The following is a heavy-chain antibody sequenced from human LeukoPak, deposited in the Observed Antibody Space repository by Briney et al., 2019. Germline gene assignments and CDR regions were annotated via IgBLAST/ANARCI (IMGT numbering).Heavy chain of an antibody. CDR2: ISYDGSNK. CDR1: GFTFSSYA. V-gene: IGHV3-30-3*02. Sequence: GGSLRLSCAASGFTFSSYAVHWVRQAPGKGLEWVAVISYDGSNKYYADSVKGRFTISRDNSKDTLYLQMNSLRAEDTAVYYCAKTMGPYSGFGAFDIWGLGTMVTVPS. CDR3: AKTMGPYSGFGAFDI. J-gene: IGHJ3*02. D-gene: IGHD5-12*01.